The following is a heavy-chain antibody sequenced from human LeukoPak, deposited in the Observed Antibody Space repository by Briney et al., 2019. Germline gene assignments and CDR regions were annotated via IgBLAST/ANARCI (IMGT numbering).Heavy chain of an antibody. Sequence: SETLSLTCTVSGGSIGSYYWSWIRQPPGKGLEWIGYIYTSGSTNYNPSLKSRVTISVDTSKNQFSLKLSSVTAADTAVYYCARHPPTYCSSTSCFDYWGQGTLVTVSS. CDR3: ARHPPTYCSSTSCFDY. CDR1: GGSIGSYY. J-gene: IGHJ4*02. D-gene: IGHD2-2*01. V-gene: IGHV4-4*09. CDR2: IYTSGST.